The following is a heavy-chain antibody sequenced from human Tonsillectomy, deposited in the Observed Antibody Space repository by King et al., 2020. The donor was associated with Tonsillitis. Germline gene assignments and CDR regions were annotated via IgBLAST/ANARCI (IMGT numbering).Heavy chain of an antibody. CDR2: ISFDGSNK. V-gene: IGHV3-33*05. CDR1: GCSFSSNG. CDR3: ARERVYSSGWGIDY. J-gene: IGHJ4*02. D-gene: IGHD6-19*01. Sequence: VQLVESGGGVVQPGRSLSLSCAASGCSFSSNGMHWVRQAPGKGLEWVAVISFDGSNKNYADSVKGRFTISRDNSNNTLFLHMNSLRAEDTAVYYCARERVYSSGWGIDYWGQGALLSVSS.